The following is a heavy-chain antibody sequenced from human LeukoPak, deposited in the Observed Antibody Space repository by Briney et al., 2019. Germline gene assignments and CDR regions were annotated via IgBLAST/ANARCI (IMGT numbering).Heavy chain of an antibody. CDR3: AKGNLQLGQDACDI. Sequence: QPGGSLRLSCAASGFSLSGNAVSWVRQAPGKRPEWVAGIGRDDATFYPASVGGRFTLSRDTSQNTMYLQMNSLRAEDTALYYCAKGNLQLGQDACDIWGQGTMVTVSS. V-gene: IGHV3-23*01. CDR2: IGRDDAT. CDR1: GFSLSGNA. J-gene: IGHJ3*02. D-gene: IGHD5-18*01.